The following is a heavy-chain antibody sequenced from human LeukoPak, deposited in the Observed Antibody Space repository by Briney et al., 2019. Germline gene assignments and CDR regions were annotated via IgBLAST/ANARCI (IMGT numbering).Heavy chain of an antibody. D-gene: IGHD3-10*02. CDR1: GASISSYY. CDR2: IYISGAT. V-gene: IGHV4-4*07. J-gene: IGHJ4*02. CDR3: ARDDVPYRGTYTPFDV. Sequence: SETLSLTCSVSGASISSYYWSWVRQPAGKGLEWIGRIYISGATKHNPSLKSRVTMSVDTSKNLFSLRLTSVTAADTAVYFCARDDVPYRGTYTPFDVWGQGTLVTVSS.